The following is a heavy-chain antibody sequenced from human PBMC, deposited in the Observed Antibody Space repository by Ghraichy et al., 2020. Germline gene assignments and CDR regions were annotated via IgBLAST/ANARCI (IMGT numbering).Heavy chain of an antibody. CDR3: ARAVSWGCSSTSCYALLDYYYGMDV. V-gene: IGHV1-69*13. CDR1: GGTFSSYA. J-gene: IGHJ6*02. CDR2: IIPIFGTA. Sequence: SVKVSCKASGGTFSSYAISWVRQAPGQGLEWMGGIIPIFGTANYAQKYQGRVTITADESTSTAYMELSSLRSEDTAVYYCARAVSWGCSSTSCYALLDYYYGMDVWGQGTTVTVSS. D-gene: IGHD2-2*01.